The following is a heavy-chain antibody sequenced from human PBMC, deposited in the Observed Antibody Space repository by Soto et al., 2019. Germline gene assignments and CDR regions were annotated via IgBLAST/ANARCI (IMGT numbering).Heavy chain of an antibody. CDR3: AKFAILVVAATWAFDI. V-gene: IGHV3-23*01. CDR1: GFTFSSYA. D-gene: IGHD2-15*01. Sequence: GESLKISCAASGFTFSSYAMSWVRQAPGKGLEWVSAISGSGGSTYYADSVKGRFTISRDNSKNTLYLQMNSLRAEDTAVYYCAKFAILVVAATWAFDIWGQGTMVTVSS. CDR2: ISGSGGST. J-gene: IGHJ3*02.